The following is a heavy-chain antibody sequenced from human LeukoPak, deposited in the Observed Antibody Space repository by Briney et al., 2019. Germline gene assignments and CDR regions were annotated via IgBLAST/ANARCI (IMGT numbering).Heavy chain of an antibody. CDR2: ISDSGSIT. Sequence: PGGSLRLSCAASGFTLSSYAMSWVRQAPGKGLEWVSVISDSGSITYYADSVKGRFTISRDNSKNTLYLQMNSLRAEDTAVYYCAKAEYYYDSSIDYWGQGTLVTVSS. J-gene: IGHJ4*02. CDR1: GFTLSSYA. V-gene: IGHV3-23*01. CDR3: AKAEYYYDSSIDY. D-gene: IGHD3-22*01.